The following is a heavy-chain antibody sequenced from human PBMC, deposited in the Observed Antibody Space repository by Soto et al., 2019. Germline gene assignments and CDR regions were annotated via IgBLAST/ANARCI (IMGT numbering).Heavy chain of an antibody. J-gene: IGHJ3*02. CDR3: ARDRDYGGNSGAFDI. V-gene: IGHV1-69*08. CDR1: GGTFSSYT. CDR2: IIPILGIA. Sequence: QVQMVQSGAEVKKPGSSVKVSCKASGGTFSSYTISWVRQAPGQGLEWMGRIIPILGIANYAQKFQGRVTITADKSTSTAYMELSSLRSEDTAVYYCARDRDYGGNSGAFDIWGQGTMVTVSS. D-gene: IGHD4-17*01.